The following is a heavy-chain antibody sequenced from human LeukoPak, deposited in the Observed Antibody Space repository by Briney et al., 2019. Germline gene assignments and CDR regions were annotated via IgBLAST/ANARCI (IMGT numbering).Heavy chain of an antibody. CDR3: ARDLYYDFWSGHHAFDI. CDR1: GFTFSSYA. Sequence: GGSLRLSCAASGFTFSSYAMHWVRQAPGKGLEWVAVISYDGSNKYYADSVKGRFAISRDNSKNTLYLQMNSLRAEDTAVYYCARDLYYDFWSGHHAFDIWGQGTMVTVSS. J-gene: IGHJ3*02. V-gene: IGHV3-30*09. CDR2: ISYDGSNK. D-gene: IGHD3-3*01.